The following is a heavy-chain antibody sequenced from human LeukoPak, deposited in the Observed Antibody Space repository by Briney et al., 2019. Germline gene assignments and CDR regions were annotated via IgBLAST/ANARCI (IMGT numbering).Heavy chain of an antibody. Sequence: PSETLSLTCAVYGGSFSGHYWSWIRQPPGKGLEWIGEINHSGSTNYNPSLKSRVTISVDTSKNQFSLKLSSVTAADTAVYYCARGYCSSTSCYWRRGRFDPWGQGTLVTVSS. CDR3: ARGYCSSTSCYWRRGRFDP. J-gene: IGHJ5*02. D-gene: IGHD2-2*01. CDR2: INHSGST. CDR1: GGSFSGHY. V-gene: IGHV4-34*01.